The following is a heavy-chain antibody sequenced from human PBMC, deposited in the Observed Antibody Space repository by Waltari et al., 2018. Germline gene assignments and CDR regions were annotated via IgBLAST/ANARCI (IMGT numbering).Heavy chain of an antibody. CDR2: IYYSGST. CDR3: ARETSGSYYWGDAFDI. J-gene: IGHJ3*02. Sequence: QVQLQESGPGLVKPSETLSLTFTVSGGSISSHYWSWIRQPPGKGLEWIGYIYYSGSTNYNPSLKSRVTISVDTSKNQFSLKLSSVTAADTAVYYCARETSGSYYWGDAFDIWGQGTMVTVSS. CDR1: GGSISSHY. V-gene: IGHV4-59*11. D-gene: IGHD1-26*01.